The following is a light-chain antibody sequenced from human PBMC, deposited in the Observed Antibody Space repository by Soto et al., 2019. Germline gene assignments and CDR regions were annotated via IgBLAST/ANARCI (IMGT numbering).Light chain of an antibody. V-gene: IGKV3D-15*01. J-gene: IGKJ5*01. CDR3: QQYNNWPPIT. Sequence: EIVMTQSPATLSVSPGERATLSCRASQSVRSNLAWYQQKPGQAPRLLIYGASTRATGIPARFTGSGSGSDFTLTISSLQSEDFAIYYCQQYNNWPPITFGQGTRLDSK. CDR1: QSVRSN. CDR2: GAS.